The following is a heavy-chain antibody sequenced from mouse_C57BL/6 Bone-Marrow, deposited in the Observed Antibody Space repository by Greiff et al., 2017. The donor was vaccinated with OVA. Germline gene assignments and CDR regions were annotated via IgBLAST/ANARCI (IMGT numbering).Heavy chain of an antibody. V-gene: IGHV1-85*01. CDR1: GYTFTSYD. CDR3: ARSGDHGSSYVGYFDV. J-gene: IGHJ1*03. D-gene: IGHD1-1*01. Sequence: QVQLKQSGPELVKPGASVKLSCKASGYTFTSYDINWVKQRPGQGLEWIGWIYPRDGSTKYNEKFKGKATLTVDTSSSTAYMELHSLTSEDSAVYFCARSGDHGSSYVGYFDVWGTGTTVTVSS. CDR2: IYPRDGST.